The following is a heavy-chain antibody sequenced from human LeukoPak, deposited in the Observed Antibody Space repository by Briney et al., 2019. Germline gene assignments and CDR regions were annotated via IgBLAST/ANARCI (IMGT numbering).Heavy chain of an antibody. J-gene: IGHJ4*02. CDR3: ARELRRELILDY. D-gene: IGHD1-26*01. CDR2: IIPIFGTA. CDR1: GGTFSTYA. Sequence: SVKVSCKASGGTFSTYAISWVRQAPGQGLEWMGGIIPIFGTANYAQKFQGRVTITADESTSTAYMELSSLRSEDTAVYYCARELRRELILDYWGQGTLVTVSS. V-gene: IGHV1-69*13.